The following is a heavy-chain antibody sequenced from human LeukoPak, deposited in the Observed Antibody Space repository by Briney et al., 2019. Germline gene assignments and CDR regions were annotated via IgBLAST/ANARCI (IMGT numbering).Heavy chain of an antibody. CDR3: AKSAYAGYDWGYMGQS. D-gene: IGHD5-12*01. CDR1: GFTFRGYA. CDR2: ISESSRFI. Sequence: GGSLRLSCGASGFTFRGYAMSWVRQAPGKGLEWVSGISESSRFIHHADSVKGRFTISRDDSTNTLHLQMNSLKAEDTAVYYCAKSAYAGYDWGYMGQSWGQGTLVTVSS. J-gene: IGHJ1*01. V-gene: IGHV3-23*01.